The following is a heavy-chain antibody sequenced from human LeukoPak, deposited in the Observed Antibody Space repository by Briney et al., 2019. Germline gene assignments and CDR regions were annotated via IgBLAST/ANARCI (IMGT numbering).Heavy chain of an antibody. D-gene: IGHD6-13*01. CDR2: IYYSGST. J-gene: IGHJ4*02. CDR3: ARSLGSWYSLISY. V-gene: IGHV4-39*01. CDR1: GGSISSSSYY. Sequence: PSETLSLTCTVSGGSISSSSYYWGWIPQPPGKGLEWIGSIYYSGSTYYNPSLKRRGTISVDTSKNQYSLKLSSVTAADAAVYYCARSLGSWYSLISYWGQGTLVTVSS.